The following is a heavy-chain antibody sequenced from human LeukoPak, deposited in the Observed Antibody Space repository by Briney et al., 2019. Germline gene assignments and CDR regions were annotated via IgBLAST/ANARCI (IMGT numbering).Heavy chain of an antibody. CDR3: ARVGPSPYSGYDFYYYMDV. CDR1: GDSVSSNSAA. J-gene: IGHJ6*03. Sequence: SQTLSLTCAISGDSVSSNSAAWNWIRQSPSRGLEWLGRTYYRSKWYNDYAVSVKSRITINPDTSKNQFSLQLNSVTPEDTAVYYCARVGPSPYSGYDFYYYMDVWGKGTTVTISS. V-gene: IGHV6-1*01. D-gene: IGHD5-12*01. CDR2: TYYRSKWYN.